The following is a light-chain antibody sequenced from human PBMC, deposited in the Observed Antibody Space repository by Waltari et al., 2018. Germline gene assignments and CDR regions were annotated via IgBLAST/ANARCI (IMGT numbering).Light chain of an antibody. CDR2: DVI. V-gene: IGLV2-14*03. Sequence: QSALTQPASVSGSPGPSITISCTGTSSDVGGYNCVPWYPQHPGKPPKLMIYDVIKRPSGVSNRFSGSKSGNTASLTISGLQAEDEADYYCSSYTSSSTYVVFGGGTKLTVL. CDR3: SSYTSSSTYVV. J-gene: IGLJ2*01. CDR1: SSDVGGYNC.